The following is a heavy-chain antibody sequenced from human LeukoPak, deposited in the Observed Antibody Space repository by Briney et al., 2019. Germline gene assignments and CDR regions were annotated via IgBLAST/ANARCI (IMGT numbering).Heavy chain of an antibody. J-gene: IGHJ6*03. CDR3: ASTVPCYMDV. D-gene: IGHD4-17*01. CDR2: IIPIFGTA. V-gene: IGHV1-69*05. Sequence: SVTVSCKASVGTFSSYAISWVRQAPGQGLEWMGGIIPIFGTANYAQKFQGRVTITTDESTSTAYMELSSLRSEDTAVYYCASTVPCYMDVWGKGTTVTVSS. CDR1: VGTFSSYA.